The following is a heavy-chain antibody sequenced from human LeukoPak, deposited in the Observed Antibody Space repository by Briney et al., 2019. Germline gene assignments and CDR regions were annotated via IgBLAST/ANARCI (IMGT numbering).Heavy chain of an antibody. Sequence: SVKVSCKASGYTFTGYYMHWVRQAPGQGLEWMGWINPNSGGTYYAQKFQGRVTMTSDTSISTAYMELSRLRSDNTAVYYCARDLYGGTSATFDYWGQGTLVTVSS. J-gene: IGHJ4*02. D-gene: IGHD4-23*01. CDR2: INPNSGGT. CDR3: ARDLYGGTSATFDY. CDR1: GYTFTGYY. V-gene: IGHV1-2*02.